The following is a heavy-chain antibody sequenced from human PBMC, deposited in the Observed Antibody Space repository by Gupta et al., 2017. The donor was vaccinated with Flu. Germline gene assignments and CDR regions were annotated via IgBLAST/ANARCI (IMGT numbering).Heavy chain of an antibody. CDR1: GYSFIGYG. D-gene: IGHD3-22*01. CDR3: ARGNYGSGGYFNDF. Sequence: QVQLVQSGVEVKKPGASVKVSCKAFGYSFIGYGINWVRQAPGQGLEWMGWISADTGSTNSAPKLKGRVTLTTDTSTGTAHLELGSLRPDDTAIYYCARGNYGSGGYFNDFWGQGTLVTVSS. CDR2: ISADTGST. J-gene: IGHJ4*02. V-gene: IGHV1-18*01.